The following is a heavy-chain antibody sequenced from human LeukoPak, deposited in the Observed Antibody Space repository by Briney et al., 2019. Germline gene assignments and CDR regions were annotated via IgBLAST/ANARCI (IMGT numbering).Heavy chain of an antibody. D-gene: IGHD6-19*01. CDR1: GFTFSTSA. CDR3: AAQWLVSG. Sequence: PGKSLRLSCAASGFTFSTSAVHWIRQAPGRGLEWVAVISIDGNNPNYADSVKGRFTISRNNSKNTLYLQMNSLTADDTAVYYCAAQWLVSGGGQGTLVTVSS. V-gene: IGHV3-30*07. CDR2: ISIDGNNP. J-gene: IGHJ4*02.